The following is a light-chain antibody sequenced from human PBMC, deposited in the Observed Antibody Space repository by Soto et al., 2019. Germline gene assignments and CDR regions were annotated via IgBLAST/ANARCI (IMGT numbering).Light chain of an antibody. CDR3: SSYEGRRHV. CDR1: SSDVGGYNY. Sequence: QSVLTQPPSASGSPGQSVAISCTGTSSDVGGYNYVSWYQQHPGKAPKLMIYEVNKRPSGVPDRFSGSKSGNTASLTVSGRQAEDEADYSCSSYEGRRHVFGNGTKVTAL. V-gene: IGLV2-8*01. CDR2: EVN. J-gene: IGLJ1*01.